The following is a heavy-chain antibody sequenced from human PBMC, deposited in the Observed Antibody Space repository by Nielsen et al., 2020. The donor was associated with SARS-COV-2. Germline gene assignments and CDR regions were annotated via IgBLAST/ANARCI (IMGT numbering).Heavy chain of an antibody. CDR1: GFTFSNAW. D-gene: IGHD4-17*01. Sequence: GGSLRLSCAASGFTFSNAWMSWVRQAPGKGLEWVGRIKSKTDGGTTDYAAPVKGRFTISRDDSKNTLYLQMNSLKTEDTAVYYFTTDDYGDYGDRGYGMDVWGQGTTVTVSS. CDR3: TTDDYGDYGDRGYGMDV. CDR2: IKSKTDGGTT. V-gene: IGHV3-15*01. J-gene: IGHJ6*02.